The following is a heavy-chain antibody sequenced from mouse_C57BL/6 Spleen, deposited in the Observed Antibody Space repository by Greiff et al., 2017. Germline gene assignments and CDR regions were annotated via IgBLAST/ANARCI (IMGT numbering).Heavy chain of an antibody. CDR1: GFNIKDDY. V-gene: IGHV14-4*01. CDR2: IDPENGDT. CDR3: TATTVVEPPFAY. Sequence: EVQLQQSGAELVRPGASVKLSCTASGFNIKDDYMHWVKQRPEQGLEWIGWIDPENGDTEYASKFQGKATITADTSSNTAYLQLSSLTSEDTAVYYCTATTVVEPPFAYWGQGTLVTVSA. D-gene: IGHD1-1*01. J-gene: IGHJ3*01.